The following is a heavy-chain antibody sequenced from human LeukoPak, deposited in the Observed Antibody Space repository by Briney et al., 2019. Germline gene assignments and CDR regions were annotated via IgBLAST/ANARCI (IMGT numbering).Heavy chain of an antibody. Sequence: SVKVSCKASGFTFTSSAVQWVRQARGQRLEWIGWIVVGSGNTNYAQKFQERVTITRDMSTSTAYMELSSLRSEDTAVYYCAAIYDFWSGYYLFDYWGQGTLVTVSS. CDR3: AAIYDFWSGYYLFDY. D-gene: IGHD3-3*01. CDR2: IVVGSGNT. CDR1: GFTFTSSA. J-gene: IGHJ4*02. V-gene: IGHV1-58*01.